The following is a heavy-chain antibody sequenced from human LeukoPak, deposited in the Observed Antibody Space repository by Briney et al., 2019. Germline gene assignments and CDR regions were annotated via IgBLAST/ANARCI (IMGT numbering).Heavy chain of an antibody. Sequence: KSGGSLRLSCAASGFTFSSYSMNWVRQAPGKGLEWVSSISSSSSYIYYADSVKGRFTISRDNAKNSLYLQMNSLRAEDTAVYYCAREVGYSSTHYGMDVWGQGTTVTVSS. J-gene: IGHJ6*02. CDR2: ISSSSSYI. CDR1: GFTFSSYS. CDR3: AREVGYSSTHYGMDV. V-gene: IGHV3-21*01. D-gene: IGHD6-13*01.